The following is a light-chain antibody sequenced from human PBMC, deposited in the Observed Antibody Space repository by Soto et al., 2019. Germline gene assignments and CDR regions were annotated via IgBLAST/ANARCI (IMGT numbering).Light chain of an antibody. CDR2: GAS. CDR3: KQYGRSWT. CDR1: QSVRSSY. V-gene: IGKV3-20*01. Sequence: EIVLTQSPGTLSLSPGERVTLSCRASQSVRSSYLAWYQQMPGQAPRLLIYGASRRATGIADRFSGRGSGTDFTLTISRLEPEDFAVYYCKQYGRSWTFGQGTKVESK. J-gene: IGKJ1*01.